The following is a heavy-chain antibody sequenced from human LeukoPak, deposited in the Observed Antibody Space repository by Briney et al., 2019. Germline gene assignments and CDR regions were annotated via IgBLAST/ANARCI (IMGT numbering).Heavy chain of an antibody. CDR2: IYPGDSDT. V-gene: IGHV5-51*01. CDR1: GSSFTSYW. CDR3: AIAGSSLGLFDY. D-gene: IGHD6-13*01. J-gene: IGHJ4*02. Sequence: GESLKISCKGSGSSFTSYWIGWVGQLPGKGLEWMGIIYPGDSDTRYSPSFQGQVTISADKSIRTAYLQWSSLKASDTAMYYCAIAGSSLGLFDYWGQGTLVTVSS.